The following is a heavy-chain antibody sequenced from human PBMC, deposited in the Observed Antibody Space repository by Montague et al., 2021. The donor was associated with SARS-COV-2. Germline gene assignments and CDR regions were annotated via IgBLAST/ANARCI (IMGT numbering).Heavy chain of an antibody. D-gene: IGHD3-10*01. CDR2: IFYSGNT. V-gene: IGHV4-39*01. CDR1: GGSISSGSYY. J-gene: IGHJ4*02. Sequence: SETLSLTCTVSGGSISSGSYYWGWIRQPPGKGLEWIGSIFYSGNTDYNPSLKSRVTISVDTSKNQFSLKLSSVTAADTAVYYCASMVRAQVYYFDYWGQGTLVTVSS. CDR3: ASMVRAQVYYFDY.